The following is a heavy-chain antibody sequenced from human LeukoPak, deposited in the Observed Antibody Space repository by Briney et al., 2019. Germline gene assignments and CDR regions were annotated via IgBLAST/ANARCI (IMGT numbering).Heavy chain of an antibody. J-gene: IGHJ4*02. CDR2: IYPADSDT. Sequence: GESLKISCKASGYSFTSYWIGWVRQKPGKGLEWMGIIYPADSDTRYSPSLQGQVTISADKSISTAYLQWSSLKASDTAMYYCARHWDRSTSCFGYWGQGTLVTVSS. V-gene: IGHV5-51*01. CDR1: GYSFTSYW. CDR3: ARHWDRSTSCFGY. D-gene: IGHD2-2*01.